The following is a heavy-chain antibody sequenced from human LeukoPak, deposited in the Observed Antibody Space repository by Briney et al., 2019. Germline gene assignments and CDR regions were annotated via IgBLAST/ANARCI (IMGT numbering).Heavy chain of an antibody. Sequence: SETLSLTCVVSGGSVSGYDWGWIRQPPGRGLEWIGYVYYSGGTNYNPSFKSRITISVDTSRNQFSLQLSSVTAADTAVYYCARIHRYCSGGACYVLDNWGQGTLVAVSS. CDR3: ARIHRYCSGGACYVLDN. D-gene: IGHD2-15*01. V-gene: IGHV4-59*02. J-gene: IGHJ4*02. CDR2: VYYSGGT. CDR1: GGSVSGYD.